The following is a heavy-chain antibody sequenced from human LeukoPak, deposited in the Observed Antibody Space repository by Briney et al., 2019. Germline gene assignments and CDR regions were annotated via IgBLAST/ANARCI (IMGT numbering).Heavy chain of an antibody. J-gene: IGHJ6*04. CDR3: ARDLSGAMVTTGYYYYYGMDV. CDR2: IYYSGST. Sequence: SETLSLTCTVSGGSISSYYWSWIRQPPGKGLEWIGYIYYSGSTNYNPSLKSRVTISVDTSKNQFSLKLSSVTAADTAVYYCARDLSGAMVTTGYYYYYGMDVWGKGTTVTVSS. CDR1: GGSISSYY. D-gene: IGHD4-17*01. V-gene: IGHV4-59*01.